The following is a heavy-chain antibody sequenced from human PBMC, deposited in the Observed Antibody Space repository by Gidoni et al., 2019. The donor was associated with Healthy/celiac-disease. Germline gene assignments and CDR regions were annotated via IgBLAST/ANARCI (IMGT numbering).Heavy chain of an antibody. CDR2: INHSGST. CDR3: ARGDSSGWYYPNNPFDY. Sequence: QVQLQQWRAGLFEPSETLSLTCAVYGGSFSGYYWSWIRQPPGKGLGWIGEINHSGSTNYNPSVKSRVTISVDTSKNQFSLKLSSVTAADTAVYYCARGDSSGWYYPNNPFDYWGQGTLVTVSS. V-gene: IGHV4-34*01. D-gene: IGHD6-19*01. CDR1: GGSFSGYY. J-gene: IGHJ4*02.